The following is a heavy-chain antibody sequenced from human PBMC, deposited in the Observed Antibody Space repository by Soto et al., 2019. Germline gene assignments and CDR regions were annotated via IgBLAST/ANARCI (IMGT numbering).Heavy chain of an antibody. V-gene: IGHV4-39*01. D-gene: IGHD3-3*01. CDR2: IYYSGST. CDR1: GGSISSSSYY. J-gene: IGHJ4*02. Sequence: QLQLQESGPGLVKPSETLSLTCTVSGGSISSSSYYWGWIRQPPGKGLEWIGSIYYSGSTYYNPSLKSRVTISVDTSKNQFSLKLSSVTAADTAVYYCARRSNYDFWSGPLGVVYYFDYWGQGTLVTVSS. CDR3: ARRSNYDFWSGPLGVVYYFDY.